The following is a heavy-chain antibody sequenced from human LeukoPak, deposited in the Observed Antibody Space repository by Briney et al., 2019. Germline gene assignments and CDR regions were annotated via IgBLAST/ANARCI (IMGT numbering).Heavy chain of an antibody. J-gene: IGHJ4*02. CDR1: GGSISYYY. CDR3: ARFFGSGRQTDY. Sequence: SETLSLTCTVSGGSISYYYWSWIRQPPGKGLEWIGYIYYSGSTNYNPSLKSRVTISVDTSKNQFSLKLSSVTAADTAVYYCARFFGSGRQTDYWGQGTLVTVSS. V-gene: IGHV4-59*01. CDR2: IYYSGST. D-gene: IGHD3-10*01.